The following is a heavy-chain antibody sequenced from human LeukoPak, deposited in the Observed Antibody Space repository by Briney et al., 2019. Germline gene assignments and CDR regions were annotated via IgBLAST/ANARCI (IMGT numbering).Heavy chain of an antibody. CDR3: ARIPTYGQDWYFDL. V-gene: IGHV3-7*01. D-gene: IGHD4-17*01. J-gene: IGHJ2*01. CDR1: GFTFSSYW. Sequence: GGSLRLSCAASGFTFSSYWMSWVRQAPGKGLEWVANIKQDGSEKYYVDSVKGRFAISRDNAKNSLYLQMNSLRAEDTAVYYCARIPTYGQDWYFDLWGRGTLVTVSS. CDR2: IKQDGSEK.